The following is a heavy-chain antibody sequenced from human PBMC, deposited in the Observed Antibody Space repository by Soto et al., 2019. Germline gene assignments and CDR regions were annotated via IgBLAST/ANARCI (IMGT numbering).Heavy chain of an antibody. CDR2: IDPSDSFT. CDR1: GYTFPTSW. D-gene: IGHD5-18*01. J-gene: IGHJ5*02. Sequence: GESLKISCKTSGYTFPTSWINWVRQKAGKGLEWMGRIDPSDSFTNYSPSLEGHVTFSVDKSISTAYLQWSSLKASDTAMYYCARGGLGYGNWFDPWGKGTMVTVS. V-gene: IGHV5-10-1*01. CDR3: ARGGLGYGNWFDP.